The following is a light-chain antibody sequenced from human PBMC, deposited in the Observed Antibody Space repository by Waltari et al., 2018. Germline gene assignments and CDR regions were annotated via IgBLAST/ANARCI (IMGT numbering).Light chain of an antibody. Sequence: EIVLTQSPATLSLSPGERATLSCRASQSVSSNLGWYQQKPGQAPRLLIYDASNRATGIPARFMGSGSGTDFTLTISSLESEDFAVYYCQQRGNWPLTFGGGTKVEIK. J-gene: IGKJ4*01. CDR3: QQRGNWPLT. CDR2: DAS. V-gene: IGKV3-11*01. CDR1: QSVSSN.